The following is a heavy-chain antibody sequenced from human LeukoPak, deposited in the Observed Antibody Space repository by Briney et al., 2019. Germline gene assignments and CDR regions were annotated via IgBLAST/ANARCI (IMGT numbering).Heavy chain of an antibody. CDR1: GGSISSYY. D-gene: IGHD3-9*01. J-gene: IGHJ6*03. V-gene: IGHV4-4*07. Sequence: SETLSLTCTVSGGSISSYYWSWIRQPAGKGREWIGRIYTSGSTNYNPSLKSRVTMSVDTSKNQFSLKLSSVTAADTAVYYCARDRGYDILTGYYKDIYYYYYMDVWGKGTTVTVSS. CDR2: IYTSGST. CDR3: ARDRGYDILTGYYKDIYYYYYMDV.